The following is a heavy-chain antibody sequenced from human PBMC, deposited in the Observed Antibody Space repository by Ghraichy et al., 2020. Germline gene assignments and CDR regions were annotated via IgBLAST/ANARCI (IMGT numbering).Heavy chain of an antibody. Sequence: ASVKVSCKASGYTFTSYGISWVRQAPGQGLEWMGWISAYNGNTNYAQKLQGRVTMTTDTSTSTAYMELRSLRSDDTAVYYCARDFEDCSSTSCYLVEYFQHWGQGTLVTVSS. CDR2: ISAYNGNT. J-gene: IGHJ1*01. CDR1: GYTFTSYG. CDR3: ARDFEDCSSTSCYLVEYFQH. V-gene: IGHV1-18*01. D-gene: IGHD2-2*01.